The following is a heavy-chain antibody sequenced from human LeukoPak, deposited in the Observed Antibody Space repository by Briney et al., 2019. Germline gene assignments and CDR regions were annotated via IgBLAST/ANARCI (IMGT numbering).Heavy chain of an antibody. CDR3: ASWAGGNEPVASFDY. J-gene: IGHJ4*02. V-gene: IGHV1-2*02. Sequence: ASVKVSCKPTGYSFTAYYIYWMRQPPGQGLECMGWINLYSGGTKYAQRFQSRVTMTRDTSISTAYMELSRLRSDDTAIYYCASWAGGNEPVASFDYWGQGTLVTVSS. CDR1: GYSFTAYY. CDR2: INLYSGGT. D-gene: IGHD1-14*01.